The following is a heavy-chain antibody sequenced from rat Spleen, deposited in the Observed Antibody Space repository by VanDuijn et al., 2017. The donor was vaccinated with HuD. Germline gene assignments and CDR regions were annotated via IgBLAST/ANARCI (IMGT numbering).Heavy chain of an antibody. V-gene: IGHV5-29*01. Sequence: EVQLVESGGGLVQPGRSLKLSCAASGLTFSNYNMTWVCQAPTKGLEWVATISHDGSSTYYRDSVKGRFTISRDTAQNTLYLQMNSPTSEDTATYYCTTTWNFDYWGQGVMVTVSS. CDR2: ISHDGSST. D-gene: IGHD1-10*01. CDR1: GLTFSNYN. CDR3: TTTWNFDY. J-gene: IGHJ2*01.